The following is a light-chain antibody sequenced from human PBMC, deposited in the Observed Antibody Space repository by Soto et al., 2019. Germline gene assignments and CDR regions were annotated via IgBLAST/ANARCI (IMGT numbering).Light chain of an antibody. J-gene: IGLJ2*01. CDR1: SSNIGINY. CDR2: DNN. CDR3: AAWDRSLTAGV. V-gene: IGLV1-51*01. Sequence: QSVLTQPPSVSAAPGQKVTISCSGNSSNIGINYVSWYQQLPGTAPRLLIYDNNKRPSGIPDRFSGSKSGTSATLGVTGLQTGDEADYYCAAWDRSLTAGVFGGGTKVTVL.